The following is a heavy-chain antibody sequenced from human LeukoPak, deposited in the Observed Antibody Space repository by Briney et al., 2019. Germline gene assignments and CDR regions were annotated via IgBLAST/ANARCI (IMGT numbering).Heavy chain of an antibody. CDR1: GFTLSGSA. CDR2: IRSQANNYAT. J-gene: IGHJ6*02. D-gene: IGHD3-10*01. CDR3: SSGVDGMDV. Sequence: QPGGSLRLSCAASGFTLSGSAMHWVRQASGKGLEWVGRIRSQANNYATAYDASVKGRFTISRDDSKNTAYLQMNSLKTEDTAVYYCSSGVDGMDVWGQGTMVTVSS. V-gene: IGHV3-73*01.